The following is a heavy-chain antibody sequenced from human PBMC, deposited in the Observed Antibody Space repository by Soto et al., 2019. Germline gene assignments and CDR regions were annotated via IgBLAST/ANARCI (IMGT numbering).Heavy chain of an antibody. Sequence: PGGSLRLSCAASGFTFSSYAMSWVRQAPGKGLEWVSAISGSGGSTYYADSVKGRFTISRDNSKDTLYLQMNSLRAEDTAVYYCAKDPPEWEYYYGMDVWGQGTTVTVSS. J-gene: IGHJ6*02. CDR3: AKDPPEWEYYYGMDV. CDR1: GFTFSSYA. D-gene: IGHD1-26*01. V-gene: IGHV3-23*01. CDR2: ISGSGGST.